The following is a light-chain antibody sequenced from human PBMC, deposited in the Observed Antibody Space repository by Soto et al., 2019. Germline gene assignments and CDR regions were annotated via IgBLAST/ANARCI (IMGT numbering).Light chain of an antibody. CDR1: SSDLGSYNL. CDR2: EDT. V-gene: IGLV2-23*01. J-gene: IGLJ2*01. CDR3: CSYAGSSTYVV. Sequence: QSALTQPASVSGSPGQSITISCTGTSSDLGSYNLVSWYQQHPGKAPKLIIYEDTKWPSGVSHRFSGSKSGNTASLTISGXQAXXXADYYCCSYAGSSTYVVFGGGTKLTVL.